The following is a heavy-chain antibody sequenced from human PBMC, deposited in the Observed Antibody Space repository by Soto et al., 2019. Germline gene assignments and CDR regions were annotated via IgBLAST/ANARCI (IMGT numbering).Heavy chain of an antibody. J-gene: IGHJ6*02. CDR3: AKDRVGAAAGPSNFYGMDV. CDR2: ISGSGDRT. V-gene: IGHV3-23*01. Sequence: EVQLLESGGGLVQPGGSLRLSCAASGFTFSSYAMSWVRQAPGKGLEWVSVISGSGDRTYYADSVRGRFTISRDNSKNTLSLEMQSLRAADMVVYYCAKDRVGAAAGPSNFYGMDVWGQGTTVTVSS. CDR1: GFTFSSYA. D-gene: IGHD6-13*01.